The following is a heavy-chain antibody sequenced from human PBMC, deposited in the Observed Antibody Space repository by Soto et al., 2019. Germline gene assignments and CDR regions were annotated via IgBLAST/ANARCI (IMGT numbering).Heavy chain of an antibody. CDR2: INPSGGST. Sequence: SCKESGYSLDRCYRCWVQQYNVEVLEWMGIINPSGGSTSYAQKFQGRLTMTEDTSTDTAYMELSSPRYEDTAVYYCATENTLRGLTLFGVVIAALYYWGQATLVT. V-gene: IGHV1-46*02. J-gene: IGHJ4*02. D-gene: IGHD3-3*01. CDR1: GYSLDRCY. CDR3: ATENTLRGLTLFGVVIAALYY.